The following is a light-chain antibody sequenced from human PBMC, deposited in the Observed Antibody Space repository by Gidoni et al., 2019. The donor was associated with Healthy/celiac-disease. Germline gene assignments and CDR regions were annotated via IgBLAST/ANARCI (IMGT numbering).Light chain of an antibody. J-gene: IGKJ5*01. CDR3: QQYGNLPLT. CDR2: DAS. V-gene: IGKV1-33*01. Sequence: DIQLTQSPSTLSASVGDRVTITCQASQDISNYLNWYQQKPGKATKLLIYDASNLETGVPSRFSGSGSGTDFTFTISSLQPEDIATYYCQQYGNLPLTFGQGTRLEIK. CDR1: QDISNY.